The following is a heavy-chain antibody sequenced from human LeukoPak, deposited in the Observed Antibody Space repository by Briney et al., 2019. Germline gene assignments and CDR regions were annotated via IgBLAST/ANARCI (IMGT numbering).Heavy chain of an antibody. D-gene: IGHD6-19*01. Sequence: SETLSLTCSVSGGSISSCYWSWIRQPPGKGLEWIGYIYYSGSTNCNPSLKSRVTISIDTSKNQFSLKLSSVTAADTAVYYCARDDPGIAVAGKGGFDPWGQGTLVTVSS. V-gene: IGHV4-59*01. CDR2: IYYSGST. CDR3: ARDDPGIAVAGKGGFDP. CDR1: GGSISSCY. J-gene: IGHJ5*02.